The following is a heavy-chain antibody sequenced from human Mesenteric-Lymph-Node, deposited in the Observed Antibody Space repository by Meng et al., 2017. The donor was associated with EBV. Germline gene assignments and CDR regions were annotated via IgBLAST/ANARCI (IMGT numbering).Heavy chain of an antibody. Sequence: QVQLHESGPGLVKPSGTLSLTCSVSGASITNSNWWSWVRQPPGKGLEWIGEVYHSDSTNYSPSLESRVTISVDASKNQFSLDLTSVTAADTAVYYCARVRCSSTSCLGWFDPWGQGPLVTVSS. CDR2: VYHSDST. D-gene: IGHD2-2*01. V-gene: IGHV4-4*02. CDR3: ARVRCSSTSCLGWFDP. CDR1: GASITNSNW. J-gene: IGHJ5*02.